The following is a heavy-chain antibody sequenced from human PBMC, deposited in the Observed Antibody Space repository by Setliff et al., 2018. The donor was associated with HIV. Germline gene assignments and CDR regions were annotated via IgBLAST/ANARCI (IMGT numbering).Heavy chain of an antibody. Sequence: SVKVSCKASGYTFTSYGISWVRQAPGQGLEWMGWISADNGNTNYAQKLQGRVTMTTDTSTSTAYMELRSLRADDTAVYYCARQIQLWSLYYYYYGMDVWGQGTTVTVSS. D-gene: IGHD5-18*01. CDR3: ARQIQLWSLYYYYYGMDV. V-gene: IGHV1-18*01. CDR1: GYTFTSYG. CDR2: ISADNGNT. J-gene: IGHJ6*02.